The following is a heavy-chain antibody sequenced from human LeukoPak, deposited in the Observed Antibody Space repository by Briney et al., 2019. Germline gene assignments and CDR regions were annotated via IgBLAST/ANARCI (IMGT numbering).Heavy chain of an antibody. CDR2: INTDGSTT. CDR3: AKDREGTMAYDYFDC. D-gene: IGHD3-16*01. V-gene: IGHV3-74*01. CDR1: GFTFSSRW. J-gene: IGHJ4*02. Sequence: GGSLRLSCVASGFTFSSRWMHWVRQAPGKGLVWVSIINTDGSTTRYADSVKGRFTISRDNSKNTLNLQMNSLRVEDTAEYCCAKDREGTMAYDYFDCWGQGTLVTVSS.